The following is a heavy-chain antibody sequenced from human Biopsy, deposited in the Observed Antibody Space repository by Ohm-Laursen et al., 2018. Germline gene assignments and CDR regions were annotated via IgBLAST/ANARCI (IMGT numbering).Heavy chain of an antibody. CDR1: GGTSSNFA. D-gene: IGHD1-20*01. V-gene: IGHV1-69*04. Sequence: GSSVKVSCKASGGTSSNFAINWVRQAPGQGLECMGRIIPLIGLTNYAQKFQGRVTITEDTSTDTAYMELSNLRSEDTAVYYCAGDINNWNVNYWGQGTLVIVSS. J-gene: IGHJ4*02. CDR2: IIPLIGLT. CDR3: AGDINNWNVNY.